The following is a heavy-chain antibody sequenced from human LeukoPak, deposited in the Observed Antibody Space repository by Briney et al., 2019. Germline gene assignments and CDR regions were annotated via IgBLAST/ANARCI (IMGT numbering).Heavy chain of an antibody. D-gene: IGHD5-12*01. Sequence: PGGSLRLSCAASGFTFSSYAMSWVRQAPGKGLEWVSAISGSGGSTYYADSVKGRFTISRDNSKNTLYLQMNSLRAEDTAVYYCAKDRPVYSGYDGAFDYWDQGTLVTVSS. J-gene: IGHJ4*02. CDR3: AKDRPVYSGYDGAFDY. CDR1: GFTFSSYA. V-gene: IGHV3-23*01. CDR2: ISGSGGST.